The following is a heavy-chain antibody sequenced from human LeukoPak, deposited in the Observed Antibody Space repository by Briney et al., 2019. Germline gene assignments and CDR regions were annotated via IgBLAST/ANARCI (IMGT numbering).Heavy chain of an antibody. CDR3: ARGYYYGSGSLRYFDY. Sequence: SETLSLTCTVSGGSISTSTYYWGWIRQPPGKGLEWIGEINHSGSTNYNPSLKSRVTISVDTSKNQFSLKLSSVTAADTAVYYCARGYYYGSGSLRYFDYWGQGTLVTVSS. CDR2: INHSGST. D-gene: IGHD3-10*01. J-gene: IGHJ4*02. CDR1: GGSISTSTYY. V-gene: IGHV4-39*07.